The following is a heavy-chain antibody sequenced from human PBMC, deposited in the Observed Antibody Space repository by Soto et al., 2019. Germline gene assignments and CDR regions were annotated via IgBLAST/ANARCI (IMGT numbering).Heavy chain of an antibody. V-gene: IGHV4-31*03. Sequence: SETLSLTCTVSGGSISSGGYYWSWIRQHPGKGLEWIGYIYYSGSTYYNPSLKSRVTISVDTSKNQFSLKLSSVTAADTAVYYCARGLGYSGYDLYFDYWGQGTLVTVSS. D-gene: IGHD5-12*01. CDR3: ARGLGYSGYDLYFDY. CDR2: IYYSGST. J-gene: IGHJ4*02. CDR1: GGSISSGGYY.